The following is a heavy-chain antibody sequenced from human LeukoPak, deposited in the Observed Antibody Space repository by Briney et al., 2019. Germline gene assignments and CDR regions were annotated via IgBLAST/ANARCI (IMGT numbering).Heavy chain of an antibody. V-gene: IGHV1-2*02. Sequence: GASVKVSCKASGYTLTGYYMHWVRQAPGQGLEWMGWLNPNSGGTNYAQKFQGRVTMTRDTSISTAYMELSRLRSDDTAVYYCARGDILTGYYQPPYYYYYGMDVWGQGTTVTVSS. CDR3: ARGDILTGYYQPPYYYYYGMDV. J-gene: IGHJ6*02. CDR2: LNPNSGGT. CDR1: GYTLTGYY. D-gene: IGHD3-9*01.